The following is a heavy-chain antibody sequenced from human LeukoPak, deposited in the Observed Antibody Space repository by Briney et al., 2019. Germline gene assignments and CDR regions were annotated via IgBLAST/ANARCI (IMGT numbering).Heavy chain of an antibody. D-gene: IGHD2-15*01. V-gene: IGHV3-23*01. CDR1: GFTFREYS. CDR2: IRSNGRDT. J-gene: IGHJ5*02. Sequence: GGSLRLSCAASGFTFREYSMSLVRQAPGKGLEWVSNIRSNGRDTYYIDSVKGRFTISRDNSKNTVYLEMSSLRVEDTGVYYCAKGGYTTWFDPWGQGTLVTVSS. CDR3: AKGGYTTWFDP.